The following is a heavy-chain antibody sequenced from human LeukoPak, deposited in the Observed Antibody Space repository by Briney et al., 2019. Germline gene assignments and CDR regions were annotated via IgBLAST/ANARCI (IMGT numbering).Heavy chain of an antibody. CDR2: INHSGST. J-gene: IGHJ5*02. D-gene: IGHD3-10*01. V-gene: IGHV4-34*01. Sequence: SETLSLTCAVYGGSFSGYYWSWIRQPPGKGLEWIGEINHSGSTNYNPSLKSRVTISVDTSKNQFSLKLSSVTAADTAVYYCARTNMVRGVIIGWFDPWGQGTLVTVSS. CDR1: GGSFSGYY. CDR3: ARTNMVRGVIIGWFDP.